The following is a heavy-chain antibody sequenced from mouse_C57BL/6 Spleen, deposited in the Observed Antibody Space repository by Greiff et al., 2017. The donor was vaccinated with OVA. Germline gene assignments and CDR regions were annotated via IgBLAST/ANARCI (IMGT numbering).Heavy chain of an antibody. V-gene: IGHV1-74*01. Sequence: QVQLQQPGAELVKPGASVKVSCKASGYTFTSYWMHWVKQRPGQGLEWIGRIHPSDSDNNYNQKFKGKATLTVDKSSSTAYMQLSSLTSEDSAVDYCAMGDSGTGFAYWGQGTLVTVSA. D-gene: IGHD4-1*01. CDR1: GYTFTSYW. CDR3: AMGDSGTGFAY. J-gene: IGHJ3*01. CDR2: IHPSDSDN.